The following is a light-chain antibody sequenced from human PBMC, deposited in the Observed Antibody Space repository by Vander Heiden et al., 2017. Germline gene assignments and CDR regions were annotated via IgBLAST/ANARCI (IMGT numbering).Light chain of an antibody. CDR1: DIGNTR. V-gene: IGLV3-21*01. CDR3: QVWDSSSDHFV. J-gene: IGLJ1*01. Sequence: SYVLTQPPSGSVAPGKTAAITCGGDDIGNTRVHWYQQKPGQAPVLVVYDDYDRPSGIPERLSGSHSGDTATLTISRAEAGDEADYYCQVWDSSSDHFVFGPGTKVTVL. CDR2: DDY.